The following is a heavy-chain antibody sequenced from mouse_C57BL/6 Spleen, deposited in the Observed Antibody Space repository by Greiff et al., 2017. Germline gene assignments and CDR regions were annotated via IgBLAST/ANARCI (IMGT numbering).Heavy chain of an antibody. CDR3: SREAGRTWHYFDY. CDR1: GYTFTSYW. V-gene: IGHV1-52*01. J-gene: IGHJ2*01. Sequence: VQLQQPGAELVRPGSSVKLSCKASGYTFTSYWMPWVKQRPIQGLAWIGNIDPSDSETHYNQKFKNKATMTVDTSSSTASMQHSSLTSEDSAVYYCSREAGRTWHYFDYWGQGTTLTVSS. CDR2: IDPSDSET. D-gene: IGHD4-1*01.